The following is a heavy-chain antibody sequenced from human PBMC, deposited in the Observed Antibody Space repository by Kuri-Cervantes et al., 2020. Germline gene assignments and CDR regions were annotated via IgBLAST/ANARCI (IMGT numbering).Heavy chain of an antibody. CDR3: ARDRGTTDYYYMDV. J-gene: IGHJ6*03. CDR1: GFTFSSYS. V-gene: IGHV3-21*01. Sequence: GESLKISCAASGFTFSSYSMNWVRQAPGKGLEWVSSISSSSSYIYYADSVKGRFTISRDNSKNTLYLQMNSLRAEDTAVYYCARDRGTTDYYYMDVWGKGTTVTVSS. D-gene: IGHD1-7*01. CDR2: ISSSSSYI.